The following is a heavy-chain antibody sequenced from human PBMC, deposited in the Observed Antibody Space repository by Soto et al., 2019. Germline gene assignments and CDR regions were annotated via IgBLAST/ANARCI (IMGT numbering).Heavy chain of an antibody. CDR3: ANWYNWNGDSFDP. D-gene: IGHD1-20*01. CDR2: INTDGSST. CDR1: GFTFSSYW. J-gene: IGHJ5*02. V-gene: IGHV3-74*01. Sequence: EVQLVESGGGLVQPGGSLRLSCAASGFTFSSYWMHWVRQAPGKGLVWVSRINTDGSSTSYADSVKGRFTISRDNAKNTLYRQMNSLRAEDTAVYYCANWYNWNGDSFDPWGQGTLVTVSS.